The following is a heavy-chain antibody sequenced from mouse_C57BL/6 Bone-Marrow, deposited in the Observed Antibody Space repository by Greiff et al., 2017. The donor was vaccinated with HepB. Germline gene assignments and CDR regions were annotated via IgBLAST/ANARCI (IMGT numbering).Heavy chain of an antibody. J-gene: IGHJ3*01. CDR2: ISDGGSYT. CDR1: GFTFSSYA. CDR3: ARAPYGSSEAWFAY. V-gene: IGHV5-4*01. D-gene: IGHD1-1*01. Sequence: VHLVESGGGLVKPGGSLKLSCAASGFTFSSYAMSWVRQTPEKRLEWVATISDGGSYTYYPDNVKGRFTISRDNAKNNLYLQMSHLKSEDTAMYYCARAPYGSSEAWFAYWGQGTLVTVSA.